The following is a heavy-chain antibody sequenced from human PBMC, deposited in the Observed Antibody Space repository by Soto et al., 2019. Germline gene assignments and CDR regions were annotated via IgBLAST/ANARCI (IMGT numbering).Heavy chain of an antibody. CDR1: GGSFSGYY. J-gene: IGHJ3*02. V-gene: IGHV4-34*01. D-gene: IGHD3-3*01. Sequence: SETLSLTCAVYGGSFSGYYWSWIRQPPGKGLEWIGEINHSGSTNYNPSLKSRVTISVDTSKNQFSLKLSSVTAADTAVYYCARGIDTRGNDAFDIWGQGTMVTV. CDR2: INHSGST. CDR3: ARGIDTRGNDAFDI.